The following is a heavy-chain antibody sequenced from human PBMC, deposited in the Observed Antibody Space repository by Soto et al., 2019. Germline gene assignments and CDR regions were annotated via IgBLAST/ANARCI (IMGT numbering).Heavy chain of an antibody. V-gene: IGHV4-39*01. CDR3: AKTAGRNSWYQTPFDY. D-gene: IGHD6-13*01. CDR1: GGSIRGTSYC. Sequence: PSEILSLTCTVSGGSIRGTSYCWGWIRQPPGKGLEWIGNVYYSGSTYYNPPLKSRVTISVDTSKNQFSLSLSSVTAADTAVYYCAKTAGRNSWYQTPFDYWGRGTLVTVSS. J-gene: IGHJ4*02. CDR2: VYYSGST.